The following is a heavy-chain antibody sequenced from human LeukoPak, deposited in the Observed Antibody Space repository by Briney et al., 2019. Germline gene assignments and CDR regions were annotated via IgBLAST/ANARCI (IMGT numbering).Heavy chain of an antibody. V-gene: IGHV3-30-3*01. D-gene: IGHD3-10*01. J-gene: IGHJ4*02. CDR2: ISYDGSNE. Sequence: PGGSLRLSCAASGFTFSSHWMHWVRQAPGKGLEWVAVISYDGSNEYYADSVKGRFTISRDSSENTLYLQMNSLRVEDTAVYYCARVGYYSSGPFSYFDYWGQGTLVTVSS. CDR1: GFTFSSHW. CDR3: ARVGYYSSGPFSYFDY.